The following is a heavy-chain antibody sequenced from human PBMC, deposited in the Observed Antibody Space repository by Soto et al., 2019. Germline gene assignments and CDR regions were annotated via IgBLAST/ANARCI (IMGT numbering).Heavy chain of an antibody. V-gene: IGHV3-23*01. J-gene: IGHJ6*03. CDR1: GFTFSSYA. CDR2: ISGSGGST. D-gene: IGHD2-2*01. Sequence: GGSLRLSCAASGFTFSSYAMSWVRQAPGKGLEWVSAISGSGGSTYYADSVKGRFTISRDNSKNTLYLQMNSLRAEDTAVYYCAKRYCSSTSCLGYMDVWGKGTTVTVSS. CDR3: AKRYCSSTSCLGYMDV.